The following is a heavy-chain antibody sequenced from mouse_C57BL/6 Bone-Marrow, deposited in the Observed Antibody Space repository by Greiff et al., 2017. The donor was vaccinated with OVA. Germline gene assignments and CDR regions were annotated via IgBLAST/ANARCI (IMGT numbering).Heavy chain of an antibody. J-gene: IGHJ2*01. CDR2: IGPGSGST. Sequence: VQLQQSGPVLVKPGASVKISCKASGYTFTDYYINWVKQRPGQGLEWIGKIGPGSGSTYYNEKFKGKATLPADKSSSTAYMQLSSLTSEDSAVYYCAREGYGTPYYFDYWGQGTTLTVSS. CDR1: GYTFTDYY. V-gene: IGHV1-77*01. D-gene: IGHD1-1*01. CDR3: AREGYGTPYYFDY.